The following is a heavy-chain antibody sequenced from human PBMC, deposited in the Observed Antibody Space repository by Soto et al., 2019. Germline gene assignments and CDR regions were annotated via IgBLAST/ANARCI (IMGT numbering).Heavy chain of an antibody. CDR1: GGSISSYY. CDR3: ARGFYRYGMDV. J-gene: IGHJ6*02. Sequence: SETLSLTCTVSGGSISSYYWSWIRQPPGKGLEWIGYIYYSGSTNYNPSLKSRVTISLDKSKNQVSLKLSSVTAADTAVYYCARGFYRYGMDVWGQGTTVTVSS. CDR2: IYYSGST. V-gene: IGHV4-59*12. D-gene: IGHD1-26*01.